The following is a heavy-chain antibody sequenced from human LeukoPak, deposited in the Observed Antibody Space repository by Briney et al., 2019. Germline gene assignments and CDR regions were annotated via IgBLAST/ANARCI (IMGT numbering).Heavy chain of an antibody. CDR3: ARVGLYIVVVPAASDAFDI. CDR2: ISSSSSTI. D-gene: IGHD2-2*01. J-gene: IGHJ3*02. V-gene: IGHV3-48*01. CDR1: GFTFSSYA. Sequence: GGSLRLSCAASGFTFSSYATSWVRQAPGKGLEWVSYISSSSSTIYYADSVKGRFTISRDNAKNSLYLQMNSLRAEDTAVYYCARVGLYIVVVPAASDAFDIWGQGTMVTVSS.